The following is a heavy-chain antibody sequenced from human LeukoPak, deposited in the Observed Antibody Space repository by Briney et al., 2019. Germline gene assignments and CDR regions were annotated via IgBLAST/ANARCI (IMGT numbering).Heavy chain of an antibody. D-gene: IGHD6-25*01. J-gene: IGHJ4*02. CDR3: ARDDITAAAGY. V-gene: IGHV1-46*01. Sequence: ASVKVYCKASGYTFTSYYVHWVRQAPGQGLEWMGIINPNGGSTNYAQKFQGRVTMTRDTSTSTVYMELSSLRSEDTAVYYCARDDITAAAGYWGQGTLVTVSS. CDR1: GYTFTSYY. CDR2: INPNGGST.